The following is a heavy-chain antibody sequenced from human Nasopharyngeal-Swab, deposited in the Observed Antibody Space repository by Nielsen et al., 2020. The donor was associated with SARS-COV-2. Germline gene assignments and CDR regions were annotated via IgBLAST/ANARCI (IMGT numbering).Heavy chain of an antibody. CDR2: IWYDGSNK. Sequence: GGSLRLSCAASGFTFSSYGMRWVRQAPGKGLEWVAVIWYDGSNKYYADSVKGRFTISRDNSKNTLYLQMNSLRAEDTAVYYCAREGIFGVVTGMDVWGKGTTVTVSS. CDR3: AREGIFGVVTGMDV. V-gene: IGHV3-33*01. D-gene: IGHD3-3*01. J-gene: IGHJ6*03. CDR1: GFTFSSYG.